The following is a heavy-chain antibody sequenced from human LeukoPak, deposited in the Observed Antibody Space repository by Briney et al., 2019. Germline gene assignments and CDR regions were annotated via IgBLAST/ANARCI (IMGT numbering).Heavy chain of an antibody. D-gene: IGHD3-3*01. CDR2: ISGSGGST. J-gene: IGHJ4*02. CDR1: GFTFSSYA. CDR3: AKDRYDFWSGYSSSPFDY. Sequence: GGSLRLSCAASGFTFSSYAMSWVRQAPGKGLEWVSAISGSGGSTYYADSVKGRFTISRDNSKNTLYLQMNSLRAEDTAVYYCAKDRYDFWSGYSSSPFDYWGQGTLVTVSS. V-gene: IGHV3-23*01.